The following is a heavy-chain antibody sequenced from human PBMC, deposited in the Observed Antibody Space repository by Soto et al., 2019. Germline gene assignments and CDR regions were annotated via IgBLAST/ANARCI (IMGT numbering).Heavy chain of an antibody. Sequence: PSETLPLPCTVSGGSVSRYYWSWLRQPPGKGLEWIGYIYYSGSTNYRPPLKSRVTISVDTSKNQFSLKLSSVTAADTAVYYCARKAPFGWFDPWGQGTLVTVSS. CDR1: GGSVSRYY. J-gene: IGHJ5*02. CDR3: ARKAPFGWFDP. V-gene: IGHV4-59*02. D-gene: IGHD3-10*01. CDR2: IYYSGST.